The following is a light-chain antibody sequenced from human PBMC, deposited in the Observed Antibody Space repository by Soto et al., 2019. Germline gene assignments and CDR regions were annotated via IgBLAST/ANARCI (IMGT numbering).Light chain of an antibody. CDR2: KAS. CDR1: QTISSW. V-gene: IGKV1-5*03. Sequence: DIQMTQSPSTLSGSPGGRVTITCRASQTISSWLAWYQQKPGKAPKLLIYKASTLKSGVPSRFSGSGSGTEFTLTISSLQPDDFATYYCQQYNSYSGAFGQGTKVDIK. CDR3: QQYNSYSGA. J-gene: IGKJ1*01.